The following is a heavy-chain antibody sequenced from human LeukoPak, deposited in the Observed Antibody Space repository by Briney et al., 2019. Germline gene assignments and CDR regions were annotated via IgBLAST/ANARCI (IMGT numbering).Heavy chain of an antibody. CDR1: GYTFTGYY. V-gene: IGHV1-2*02. Sequence: ASVKVSCKASGYTFTGYYMHWVRQAPGQGLEWMGWINPNSGGTNYAQKFQGRVTMTRDTSISTAYMELSRLRSGDTAVYYCARGELVSSWYAEYQFDYWGQGTLVTVSS. CDR3: ARGELVSSWYAEYQFDY. D-gene: IGHD6-13*01. CDR2: INPNSGGT. J-gene: IGHJ4*02.